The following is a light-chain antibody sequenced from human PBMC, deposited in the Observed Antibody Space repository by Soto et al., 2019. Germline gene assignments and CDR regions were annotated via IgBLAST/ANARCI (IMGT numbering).Light chain of an antibody. CDR1: QSINNW. V-gene: IGKV1-5*01. J-gene: IGKJ4*01. Sequence: DIQMSQSPSTLSASVGDRVTITCRASQSINNWLAWYQQKPGKAPKLLIYDASNLESGVPSRFSGSGSGTEFTLTISSLQPDDFATYYCQQYNSYSPLTFGGGTKVDI. CDR3: QQYNSYSPLT. CDR2: DAS.